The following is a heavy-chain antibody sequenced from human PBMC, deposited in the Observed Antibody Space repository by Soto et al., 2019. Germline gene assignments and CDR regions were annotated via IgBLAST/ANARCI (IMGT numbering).Heavy chain of an antibody. CDR2: IFHNGNT. D-gene: IGHD4-17*01. CDR3: ARQGTYGDYFKIDP. V-gene: IGHV4-39*01. CDR1: GGSISSGYSY. Sequence: QLQLQESGPGLVKDSETLSLTCTVSGGSISSGYSYWGWIRQPPGKGLEWIASIFHNGNTYYNPSLKSRVTIFVDTSKNQFSLKLSSVTAADTAVYYCARQGTYGDYFKIDPWGQGTLVTVSS. J-gene: IGHJ5*02.